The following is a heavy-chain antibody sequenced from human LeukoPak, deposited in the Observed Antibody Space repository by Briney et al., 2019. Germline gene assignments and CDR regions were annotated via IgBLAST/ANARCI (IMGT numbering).Heavy chain of an antibody. Sequence: PGGSLRLSCTASGFSLSGYWMHWVRQVPGKGLEWIGSIYYSGSTYYNPSLKSRVTISVDTSKNQFSLKLSSVTAADTAVYYCARHLVTASFFDYWGQGTLVTVSS. J-gene: IGHJ4*02. CDR2: IYYSGST. CDR3: ARHLVTASFFDY. CDR1: GFSLSGYW. V-gene: IGHV4-39*01. D-gene: IGHD4-23*01.